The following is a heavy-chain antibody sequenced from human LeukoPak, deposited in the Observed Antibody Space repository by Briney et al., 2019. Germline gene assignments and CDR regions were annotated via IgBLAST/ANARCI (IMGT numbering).Heavy chain of an antibody. V-gene: IGHV3-23*01. J-gene: IGHJ4*02. CDR3: AKDLRFLEWTDLKIDY. Sequence: LPGGSLRLSCAASGFTFSSYAMSWVRQAPGKGLEWVSAISGSGGSTYYADSVKGRFTISRDNSKNTLYLQMNSLRAEDTAVYYCAKDLRFLEWTDLKIDYWGQGTLVTVSS. D-gene: IGHD3-3*01. CDR1: GFTFSSYA. CDR2: ISGSGGST.